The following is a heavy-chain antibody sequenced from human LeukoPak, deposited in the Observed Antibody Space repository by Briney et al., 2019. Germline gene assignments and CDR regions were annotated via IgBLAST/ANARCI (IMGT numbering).Heavy chain of an antibody. Sequence: SETLSLTCTVSGGFISSSTYYWGWIRQPPGKGLEWIGGIYYSGSTYYNPSLKSRVTISVDTSKNQFSLKLSSVTAADTAVYYCARLYYYYYMDVWGKGTTVTVSS. J-gene: IGHJ6*03. CDR1: GGFISSSTYY. CDR2: IYYSGST. V-gene: IGHV4-39*07. CDR3: ARLYYYYYMDV.